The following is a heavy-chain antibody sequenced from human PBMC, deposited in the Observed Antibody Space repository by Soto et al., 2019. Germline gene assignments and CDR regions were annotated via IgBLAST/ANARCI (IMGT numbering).Heavy chain of an antibody. CDR1: GVPVKISV. CDR2: AKSRADGGSG. J-gene: IGHJ4*01. CDR3: PADSGIPVPELLFDY. D-gene: IGHD2-15*01. V-gene: IGHV3-15*07. Sequence: ATCGVPVKISVVAGPRQITENGVDWVGRAKSRADGGSGDYAAPVKGRFVVSRDDSKDIVYLQMNSMKIEDTGVYYCPADSGIPVPELLFDYWGNRTSVTVFS.